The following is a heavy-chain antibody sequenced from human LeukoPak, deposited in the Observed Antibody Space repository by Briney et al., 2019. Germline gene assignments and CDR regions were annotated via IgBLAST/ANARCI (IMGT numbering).Heavy chain of an antibody. CDR1: GFTFSSYE. CDR2: ISSSGSTI. Sequence: GGSLRLSCAASGFTFSSYEMNWVRQAPGKGLEWVSYISSSGSTIYYADSVKGRFTISRDNAKNSLYLQMNSLRAEDTAVYYCARFRGYCSGGSCYCDYWGQGTLVAVSS. D-gene: IGHD2-15*01. V-gene: IGHV3-48*03. CDR3: ARFRGYCSGGSCYCDY. J-gene: IGHJ4*02.